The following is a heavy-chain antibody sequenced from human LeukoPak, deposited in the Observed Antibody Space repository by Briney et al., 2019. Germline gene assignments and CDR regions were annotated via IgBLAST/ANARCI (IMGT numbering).Heavy chain of an antibody. CDR3: ARARSSYGYGDAFDI. J-gene: IGHJ3*02. CDR1: GGSFSGYY. V-gene: IGHV4-34*01. Sequence: PSETLSLTCAVYGGSFSGYYWSWIRQPPGKGLEWIGEINHSGSTKYNPSLKSRVTISVDTSKNQFSLKLSSVTAADTAVYYCARARSSYGYGDAFDIWGQGTMVTVSS. D-gene: IGHD5-18*01. CDR2: INHSGST.